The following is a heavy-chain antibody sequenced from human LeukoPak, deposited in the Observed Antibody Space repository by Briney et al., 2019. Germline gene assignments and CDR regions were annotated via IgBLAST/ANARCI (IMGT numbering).Heavy chain of an antibody. CDR3: AKSDNWDNFDY. J-gene: IGHJ4*02. V-gene: IGHV7-4-1*02. CDR2: INTNTGNP. Sequence: GASVKVSCKASGYTFTSYAMNWVRQAPGQGLEWMGWINTNTGNPTYAQGFTGRFVFSLDTSVCTAYLQISSLKAEDTAVYYCAKSDNWDNFDYWGQGTLVAVSS. CDR1: GYTFTSYA. D-gene: IGHD1-20*01.